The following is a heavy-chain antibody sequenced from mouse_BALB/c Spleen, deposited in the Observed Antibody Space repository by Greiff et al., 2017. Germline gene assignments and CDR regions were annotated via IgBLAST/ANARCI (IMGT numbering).Heavy chain of an antibody. CDR1: GYTFTTYP. D-gene: IGHD1-2*01. CDR2: FHPYNDDT. Sequence: VQRVESGAELVKPGASVKMSCKAFGYTFTTYPIEWMKQNHGKSLEWIGNFHPYNDDTKYNEKFKGKAKLTVEKSSSTVYLELSRLTSDDSAVYYCARGGTTATSWFAYWGQGTLVTVSA. V-gene: IGHV1-47*01. CDR3: ARGGTTATSWFAY. J-gene: IGHJ3*01.